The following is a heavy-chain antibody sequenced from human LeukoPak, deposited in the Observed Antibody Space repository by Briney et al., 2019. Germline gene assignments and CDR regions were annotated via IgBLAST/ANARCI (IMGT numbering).Heavy chain of an antibody. D-gene: IGHD3-3*01. CDR1: GFTFSSYW. J-gene: IGHJ3*02. V-gene: IGHV3-7*01. Sequence: GGSLRLSCAASGFTFSSYWMHWVRQAPGKGLEWVANIKQDGSEKYYVDSVKGRFTISRDNAKNSLYLQMNSLRAEDTAVYYCARRLRFLEWLLECAFDIWGQGTMVTVSS. CDR3: ARRLRFLEWLLECAFDI. CDR2: IKQDGSEK.